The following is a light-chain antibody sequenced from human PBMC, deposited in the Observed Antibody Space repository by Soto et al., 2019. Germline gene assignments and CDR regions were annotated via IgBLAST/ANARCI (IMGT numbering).Light chain of an antibody. CDR1: QRLLHSNGNIF. Sequence: EIVMTQSPPSLTVTPGEPASIYCRSSQRLLHSNGNIFLDWYLQKPGQSPQLLIYLGSNRDSGVPDRVTGSEAGTDFTLKISRVEAEDVGVYYCMQALQTPYTFGQGTKLEIK. CDR2: LGS. V-gene: IGKV2-28*01. CDR3: MQALQTPYT. J-gene: IGKJ2*01.